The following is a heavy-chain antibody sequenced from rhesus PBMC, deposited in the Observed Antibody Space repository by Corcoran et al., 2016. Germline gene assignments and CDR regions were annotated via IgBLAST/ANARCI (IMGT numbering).Heavy chain of an antibody. J-gene: IGHJ6*01. Sequence: QVTLKESGPALVKPTQTLTLTCTFSGLSLTTSGMGGGWIRLPPGKALEWLALIYWDEEKRYSTSLKSRLTISKDTSKNQVVLTMTNMDPVDTATYYCARGYSGNYGLDSWGQGVVVTVSS. D-gene: IGHD1-44*01. CDR3: ARGYSGNYGLDS. CDR1: GLSLTTSGMG. V-gene: IGHV2-174*01. CDR2: IYWDEEK.